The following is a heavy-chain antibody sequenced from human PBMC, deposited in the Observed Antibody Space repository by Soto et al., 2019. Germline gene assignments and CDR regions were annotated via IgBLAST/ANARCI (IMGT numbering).Heavy chain of an antibody. D-gene: IGHD1-7*01. Sequence: QVQLAESGGGLVKPGGSLRLSCAASGFTFDNYYMSWIRQAPGQGLEWISYISSNDGTTYYADALKGRFTISRDNAKNSLYLPMTSLRAEDTAVYYCAREINYSRYPRVIDFWGQGTLVTVSS. V-gene: IGHV3-11*01. CDR3: AREINYSRYPRVIDF. J-gene: IGHJ4*02. CDR1: GFTFDNYY. CDR2: ISSNDGTT.